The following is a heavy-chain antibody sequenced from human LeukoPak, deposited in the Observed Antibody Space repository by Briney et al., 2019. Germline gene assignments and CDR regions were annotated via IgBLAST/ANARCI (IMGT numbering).Heavy chain of an antibody. CDR3: ARGGFDP. CDR1: GYIFTNYD. Sequence: ASVKVSCKASGYIFTNYDINWVRQATGQGLEWMGWMNPTSGSTAYAQKFQGRVTMTRNTSISTAYMELSSLRSEDTAVYYCARGGFDPWGQGTLVTVSS. V-gene: IGHV1-8*01. J-gene: IGHJ5*02. CDR2: MNPTSGST.